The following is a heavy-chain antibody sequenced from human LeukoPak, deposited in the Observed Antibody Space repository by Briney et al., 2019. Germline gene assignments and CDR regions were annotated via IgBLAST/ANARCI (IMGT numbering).Heavy chain of an antibody. CDR2: ISGSGGST. Sequence: PGGSLRLSCAASGFTFSSYAMSWVRQAPGKGLEWVSAISGSGGSTYYADSVKGRFTISRDNSKNTLYLQMNSLRAEDTAVYYCAKDARGIGRYQPLYGPLVQFDYWGQGTLVTVSS. D-gene: IGHD2-2*02. J-gene: IGHJ4*02. V-gene: IGHV3-23*01. CDR3: AKDARGIGRYQPLYGPLVQFDY. CDR1: GFTFSSYA.